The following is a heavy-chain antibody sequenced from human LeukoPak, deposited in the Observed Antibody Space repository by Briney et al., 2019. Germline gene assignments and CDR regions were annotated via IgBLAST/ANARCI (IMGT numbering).Heavy chain of an antibody. D-gene: IGHD1-14*01. CDR2: ISYDGSNK. J-gene: IGHJ3*02. CDR1: GFTFSSYA. V-gene: IGHV3-30-3*01. CDR3: ARAPEIRGALDI. Sequence: GGSLRLSCAASGFTFSSYAMHWVRQAPGKGLGWVAVISYDGSNKYYADSVKGRFTISRDNSKNTLYLQMNSLRAEDTAVYYCARAPEIRGALDIWGQGTMVTVSS.